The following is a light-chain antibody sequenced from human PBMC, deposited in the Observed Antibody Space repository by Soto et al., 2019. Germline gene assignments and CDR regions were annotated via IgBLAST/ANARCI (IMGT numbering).Light chain of an antibody. Sequence: EIVLTTIPGTLSLSLGERATLSCRAGQSVRSSFLAWYQQKPGQAPRLLISGASSRPTGIPDRFSGSGSGTDFTLTISRLEPEDFAMYYCQQLSSSPITFGEGTRLDIK. CDR2: GAS. J-gene: IGKJ5*01. CDR3: QQLSSSPIT. V-gene: IGKV3-20*01. CDR1: QSVRSSF.